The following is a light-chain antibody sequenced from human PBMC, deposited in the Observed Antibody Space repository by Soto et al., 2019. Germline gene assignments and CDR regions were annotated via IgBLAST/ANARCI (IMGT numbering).Light chain of an antibody. CDR1: SSDVGGYDY. Sequence: QSVLTQPASVSGSPGQSITISCSGTSSDVGGYDYVSWYRQHPGKAPELIIYDVNNRPSGVSDRFACSKAGNTASLTISGLQAEEEADYYCTSYTSSATLVFGGGTKLTVL. CDR3: TSYTSSATLV. V-gene: IGLV2-14*01. J-gene: IGLJ2*01. CDR2: DVN.